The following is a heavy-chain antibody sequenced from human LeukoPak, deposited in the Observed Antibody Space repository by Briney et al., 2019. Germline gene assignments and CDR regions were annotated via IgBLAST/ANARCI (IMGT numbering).Heavy chain of an antibody. CDR2: IFPDDSDT. D-gene: IGHD3-10*01. CDR3: AKMLHRGDPSDY. J-gene: IGHJ4*02. V-gene: IGHV5-51*01. Sequence: GESLKISCKASGYTFISYWIAWVRQMPGKGPEWMGVIFPDDSDTRYSPSFQGQVTISADKSISTAYLQWSSLKASDTATYYCAKMLHRGDPSDYWGPGTLVTVSS. CDR1: GYTFISYW.